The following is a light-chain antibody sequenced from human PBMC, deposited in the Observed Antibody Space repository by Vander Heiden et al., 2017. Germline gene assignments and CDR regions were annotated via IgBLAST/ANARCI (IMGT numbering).Light chain of an antibody. Sequence: CVSTRESGVPDRFSGGGSRTDFTLTISSLQAEDVAVYYYQQYCDISPYTFGKGTKLEIK. J-gene: IGKJ2*01. CDR2: CVS. CDR3: QQYCDISPYT. V-gene: IGKV4-1*01.